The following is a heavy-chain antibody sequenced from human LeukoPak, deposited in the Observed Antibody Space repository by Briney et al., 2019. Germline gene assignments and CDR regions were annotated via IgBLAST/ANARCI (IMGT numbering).Heavy chain of an antibody. CDR1: GGSFSGYY. J-gene: IGHJ4*02. CDR2: INHSGST. Sequence: PSETLSLTCAVYGGSFSGYYWSWIRQPPGKGLEWIGEINHSGSTSYNPSLKSRVTISVDTSKNQFSLKLSSVTAADTAVYYCARGLTQDYWGQGTLVTVSS. V-gene: IGHV4-34*01. CDR3: ARGLTQDY.